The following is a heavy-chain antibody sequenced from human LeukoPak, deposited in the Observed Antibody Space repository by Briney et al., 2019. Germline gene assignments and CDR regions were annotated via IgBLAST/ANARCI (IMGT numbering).Heavy chain of an antibody. J-gene: IGHJ4*02. D-gene: IGHD2-8*01. CDR2: VWYDGSNK. Sequence: GGSLRLSCAASGFTFNNHGMHWVRQAPGKGLEWVAVVWYDGSNKYYADSVKGRFTISRDNSKNTLYLQMNSLRAEDTAVYYCARWGVAKRFDYGGQGTLVTVSS. CDR1: GFTFNNHG. V-gene: IGHV3-33*01. CDR3: ARWGVAKRFDY.